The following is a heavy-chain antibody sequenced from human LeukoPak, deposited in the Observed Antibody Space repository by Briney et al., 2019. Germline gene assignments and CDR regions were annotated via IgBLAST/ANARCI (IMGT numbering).Heavy chain of an antibody. CDR2: IYHSGST. J-gene: IGHJ4*02. D-gene: IGHD3-22*01. Sequence: SETLSLTCTVSGGSISSGGYYWSWIRQPPGKGLEWIGYIYHSGSTYYNPSLKSRVTISVDRSKNQFSLKLSSVTAADTAVYYCARVSHDVNYYDSSGYIDYWGQGTLVTVSS. CDR3: ARVSHDVNYYDSSGYIDY. V-gene: IGHV4-30-2*01. CDR1: GGSISSGGYY.